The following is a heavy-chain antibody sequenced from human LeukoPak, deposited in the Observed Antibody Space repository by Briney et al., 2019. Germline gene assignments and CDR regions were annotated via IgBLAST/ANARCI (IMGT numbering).Heavy chain of an antibody. CDR1: GFTFSSYS. V-gene: IGHV3-21*01. CDR2: ISSSSSYI. CDR3: ASSQRRDYDSSGRRLFDY. Sequence: PGGSLRLSCAASGFTFSSYSMNWVRQAPGKGLEWVSSISSSSSYIYYADSVKGRFTISRDNAKNSLYLQMNSLRAEDTAVYYCASSQRRDYDSSGRRLFDYWGQGTLVTVSS. D-gene: IGHD3-22*01. J-gene: IGHJ4*02.